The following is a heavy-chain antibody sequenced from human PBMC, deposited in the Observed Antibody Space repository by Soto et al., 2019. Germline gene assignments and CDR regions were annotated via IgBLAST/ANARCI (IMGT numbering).Heavy chain of an antibody. CDR1: GYSFTSYW. V-gene: IGHV5-10-1*01. J-gene: IGHJ4*02. CDR3: ARHVRNYYDSSGYQY. CDR2: IDPSDSYT. Sequence: GESLKISCKGSGYSFTSYWISWARQMPGKGLEWMGRIDPSDSYTNYSPSFQGHVTISADKSISTAYLQWSSLKASDTAMYYCARHVRNYYDSSGYQYWGQGTLVTVSS. D-gene: IGHD3-22*01.